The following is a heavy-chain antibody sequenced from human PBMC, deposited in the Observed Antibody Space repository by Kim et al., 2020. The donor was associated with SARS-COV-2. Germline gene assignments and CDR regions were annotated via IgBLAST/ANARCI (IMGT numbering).Heavy chain of an antibody. CDR2: INPNSGGT. Sequence: ASVKVSCKASGYTFTGYYMHWVRQAPGQGLEWMGWINPNSGGTNYAQKFQGRVTMTRDTSISTAYMELSRLRSDDTAVYYCASTEGYSSSWYPEHLYWGQGTLVTVSS. J-gene: IGHJ4*02. CDR1: GYTFTGYY. CDR3: ASTEGYSSSWYPEHLY. D-gene: IGHD6-13*01. V-gene: IGHV1-2*02.